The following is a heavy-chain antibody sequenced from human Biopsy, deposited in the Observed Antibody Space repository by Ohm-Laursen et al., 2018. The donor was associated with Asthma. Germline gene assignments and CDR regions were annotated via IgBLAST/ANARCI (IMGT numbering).Heavy chain of an antibody. Sequence: GPSGKVSCKISGYSLTDLSMHWVRQAPGQGLEWMGGHDHEEGGTVNARRFQGRVTMTEDTSTDTAYMELSSLSSDDTAVYYCASDFPKDYVRYNFQFWGQGTLVTVSS. V-gene: IGHV1-24*01. CDR2: HDHEEGGT. CDR3: ASDFPKDYVRYNFQF. D-gene: IGHD4-17*01. CDR1: GYSLTDLS. J-gene: IGHJ4*02.